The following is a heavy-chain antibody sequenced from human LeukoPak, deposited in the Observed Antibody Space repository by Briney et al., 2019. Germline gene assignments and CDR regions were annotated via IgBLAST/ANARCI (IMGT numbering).Heavy chain of an antibody. J-gene: IGHJ3*02. CDR3: ASIVGAFPAFDI. CDR1: GFTFSSYS. Sequence: SGGSLRLSCAASGFTFSSYSMNWVRQAPGKGLEWVSSISSSSSYIYYADSVKGRFTISRDNAKNSLYLQMNSLRAEDTAVYYCASIVGAFPAFDIWGQGTMVTVSS. V-gene: IGHV3-21*01. CDR2: ISSSSSYI. D-gene: IGHD1-26*01.